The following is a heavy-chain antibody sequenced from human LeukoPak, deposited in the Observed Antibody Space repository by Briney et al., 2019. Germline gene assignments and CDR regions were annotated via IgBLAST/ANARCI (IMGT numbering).Heavy chain of an antibody. Sequence: GGSLRLSCAASGFTFSSYGMHWVRQAPGKGLEWVAFIRYDGSNKYYADSVKGRFTISRDNSKNTLYLQMNSLRAEDTAVYYCAKGLERHTRYYFDYWGQGTLVTVSS. J-gene: IGHJ4*02. V-gene: IGHV3-30*02. CDR3: AKGLERHTRYYFDY. CDR2: IRYDGSNK. CDR1: GFTFSSYG. D-gene: IGHD1-1*01.